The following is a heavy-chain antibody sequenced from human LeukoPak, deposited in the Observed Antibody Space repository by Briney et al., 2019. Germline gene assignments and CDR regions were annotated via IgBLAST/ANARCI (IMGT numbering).Heavy chain of an antibody. V-gene: IGHV3-74*01. CDR2: ISSDGSIT. CDR1: GFTFSSYW. Sequence: GGSLRLSCAASGFTFSSYWMHWVRQAPGKGLVWVSRISSDGSITGYADSVKGRFTISRDNAKNTLYLQMNSLRAEDTAVYYCARHLNYYLDYWGQGTLVTVSS. D-gene: IGHD3-10*01. CDR3: ARHLNYYLDY. J-gene: IGHJ4*02.